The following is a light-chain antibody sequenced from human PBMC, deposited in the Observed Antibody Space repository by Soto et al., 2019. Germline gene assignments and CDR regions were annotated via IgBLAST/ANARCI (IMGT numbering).Light chain of an antibody. CDR2: EVT. CDR1: SSDIGGHNY. Sequence: QSALTQPASVSGSPGQSITISCTGTSSDIGGHNYVSWYQHHPGKAPKLIIYEVTDRPSGISDRFSGSTSGNTASLTISGLQAEDEADYYCSSYTSSSTWVFGGGTKLTVL. J-gene: IGLJ3*02. V-gene: IGLV2-14*01. CDR3: SSYTSSSTWV.